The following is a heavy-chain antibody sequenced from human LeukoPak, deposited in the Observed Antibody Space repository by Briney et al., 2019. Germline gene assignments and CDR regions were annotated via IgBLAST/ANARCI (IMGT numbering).Heavy chain of an antibody. V-gene: IGHV4-59*06. J-gene: IGHJ4*02. CDR3: ARERKYSSDKYYFDY. D-gene: IGHD6-19*01. CDR1: GGSISSYY. CDR2: IYYSGST. Sequence: SETLSLTCTVSGGSISSYYWSWIRQHPGKGLEWIGYIYYSGSTYYNPSLKSRVTISVDTSKNQFSLKLSSVTAADAAVYYCARERKYSSDKYYFDYWGQGTLVTVSS.